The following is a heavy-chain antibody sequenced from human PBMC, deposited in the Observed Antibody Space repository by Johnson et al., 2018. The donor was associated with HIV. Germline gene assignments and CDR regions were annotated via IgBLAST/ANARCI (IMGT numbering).Heavy chain of an antibody. V-gene: IGHV3-30*03. Sequence: QVQLVESGGGVVQPGKSLRLSCVASGFSFSSYGMHWVRQAPGKGLEWVALISYDGSNKYYADSVEGRFTISRVNSKNTLYLQMNSLKTEDTAVYYCARDLWVTVTVSTAFDIWGQGTMVTVSS. CDR1: GFSFSSYG. CDR3: ARDLWVTVTVSTAFDI. D-gene: IGHD3-22*01. J-gene: IGHJ3*02. CDR2: ISYDGSNK.